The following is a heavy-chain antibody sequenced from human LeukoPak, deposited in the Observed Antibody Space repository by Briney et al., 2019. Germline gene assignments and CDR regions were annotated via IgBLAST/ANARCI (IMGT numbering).Heavy chain of an antibody. V-gene: IGHV5-51*01. Sequence: GESLKISCQGSGYSFTSYWIGWVRQMPGKGLEWMGVIYPGDSDARYSPSFQGQVTISADKSISTAYLQWNSLKASDTAIFYCAIRVSGKYALDYWGQGTLVTVSS. J-gene: IGHJ4*02. D-gene: IGHD3-3*01. CDR1: GYSFTSYW. CDR3: AIRVSGKYALDY. CDR2: IYPGDSDA.